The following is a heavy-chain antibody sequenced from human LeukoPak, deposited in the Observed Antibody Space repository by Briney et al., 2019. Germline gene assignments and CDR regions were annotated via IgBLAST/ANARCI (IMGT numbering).Heavy chain of an antibody. CDR1: GFSFSSYA. V-gene: IGHV3-30*09. CDR3: AGSHLLKCSGGSCYSAWFDP. CDR2: ISFDGSNK. Sequence: PAGSLRLSCVASGFSFSSYAMHWVRQAPGKGLEWVTVISFDGSNKYYADSVKGRFAISRDNSKSTVYLQMNTLRAEDTAVYYCAGSHLLKCSGGSCYSAWFDPWGQGTLVTVSS. D-gene: IGHD2-15*01. J-gene: IGHJ5*02.